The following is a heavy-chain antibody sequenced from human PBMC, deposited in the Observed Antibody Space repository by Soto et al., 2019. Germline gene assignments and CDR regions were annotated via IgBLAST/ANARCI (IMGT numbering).Heavy chain of an antibody. J-gene: IGHJ3*02. Sequence: QVQLVESGGGLVKPGGSLRLSCTASGFTFSDYYMSWIRQSPGKGLEWVSYISGTGTSTNYADSVRGRFTISRDNAKNSLHLQMNSLRVEDTAVYYLARRYRVFRLGVDAFDIWGRGTMVTVSS. D-gene: IGHD5-12*01. CDR3: ARRYRVFRLGVDAFDI. CDR2: ISGTGTST. V-gene: IGHV3-11*06. CDR1: GFTFSDYY.